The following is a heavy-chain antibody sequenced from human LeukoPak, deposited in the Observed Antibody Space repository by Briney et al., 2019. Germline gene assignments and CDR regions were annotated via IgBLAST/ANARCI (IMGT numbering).Heavy chain of an antibody. J-gene: IGHJ4*02. CDR2: IRSKANRYAT. Sequence: GGSLRLSCAASGFTFSGSAMHWVRQASGEGREWVGRIRSKANRYATAYAASVKGRFTISRDDSKNTAYLQMNGLKTEDTAVNYCTRRVDIAMVEGIDFDYWGQGTLVTVSS. CDR3: TRRVDIAMVEGIDFDY. V-gene: IGHV3-73*01. CDR1: GFTFSGSA. D-gene: IGHD5-18*01.